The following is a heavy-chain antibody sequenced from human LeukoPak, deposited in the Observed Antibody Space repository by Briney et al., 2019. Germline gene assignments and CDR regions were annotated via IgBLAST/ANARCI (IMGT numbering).Heavy chain of an antibody. J-gene: IGHJ3*02. CDR2: ISSSGSTI. CDR3: ARPGRWELDAFDI. CDR1: GSTFSDYY. Sequence: GGSLRLSCAASGSTFSDYYMSWIRQAPGKGLEWVSYISSSGSTIYYADSVKGRFTISRDNAKNSLYLQMNSLRAEDTAVYYCARPGRWELDAFDIWGQGTMVTVSS. D-gene: IGHD1-26*01. V-gene: IGHV3-11*04.